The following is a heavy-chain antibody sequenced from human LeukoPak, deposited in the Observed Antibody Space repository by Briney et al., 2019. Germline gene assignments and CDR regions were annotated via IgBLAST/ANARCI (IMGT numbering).Heavy chain of an antibody. CDR1: GFTFSSHN. V-gene: IGHV3-21*01. J-gene: IGHJ3*02. CDR3: ARKMKTEERVGTFDI. CDR2: IGTDGSYI. D-gene: IGHD1-1*01. Sequence: PVRSLRPSCAASGFTFSSHNMNWVRQAPMKGLEWVSSIGTDGSYIYYADSVQGRFTISRDNAKNSLYLQMNSLTAEDTAVYYCARKMKTEERVGTFDIWGQGTMVTVSS.